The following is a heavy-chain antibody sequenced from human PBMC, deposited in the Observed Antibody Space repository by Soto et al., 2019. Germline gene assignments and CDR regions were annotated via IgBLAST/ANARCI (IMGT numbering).Heavy chain of an antibody. CDR1: GGSISSYY. Sequence: SETLSLTCTVSGGSISSYYWSWIRQPPGKGLEWIGYIYYSGSTNYNPSLKSRVTISVDTSKNQFSLKLSSVTAADTAVYYCARGSLLYCSGGSCYGLDPWGQGTLVTVSS. CDR2: IYYSGST. V-gene: IGHV4-59*01. CDR3: ARGSLLYCSGGSCYGLDP. J-gene: IGHJ5*02. D-gene: IGHD2-15*01.